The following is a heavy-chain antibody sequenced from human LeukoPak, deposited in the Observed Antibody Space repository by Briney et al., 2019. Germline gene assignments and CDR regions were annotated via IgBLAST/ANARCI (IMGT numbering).Heavy chain of an antibody. J-gene: IGHJ4*02. Sequence: GGSLRLSCAASGFTFSSYWMSWVRQAPGKGLEWVANIKQDGSEKYYVDSVKGRFTISRDNAKNSLYLQMNSLRAEDTAVYYCAGGVVCSSTSCYPGEIDYWGQGTLVTVSS. D-gene: IGHD2-2*01. CDR3: AGGVVCSSTSCYPGEIDY. V-gene: IGHV3-7*04. CDR1: GFTFSSYW. CDR2: IKQDGSEK.